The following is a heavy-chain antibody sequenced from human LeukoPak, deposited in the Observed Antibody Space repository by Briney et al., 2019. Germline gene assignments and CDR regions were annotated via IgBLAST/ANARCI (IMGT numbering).Heavy chain of an antibody. Sequence: SGTLSLTCAVSGGSISSSTWWTWIRQPPGKGLEWIGYIYYSGVTNYNPSLKSRVTISVDTSKNQFSLKLRSVTAADTAVYYCAREGNDYGGNSIDYWGQGTLVTVSS. CDR2: IYYSGVT. D-gene: IGHD4-23*01. CDR3: AREGNDYGGNSIDY. CDR1: GGSISSSTW. J-gene: IGHJ4*02. V-gene: IGHV4-4*02.